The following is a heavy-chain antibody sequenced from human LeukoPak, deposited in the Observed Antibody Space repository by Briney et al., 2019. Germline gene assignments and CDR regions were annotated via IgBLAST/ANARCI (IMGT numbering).Heavy chain of an antibody. Sequence: PGGSLRLSCAASGFTFSSYSMNWVRQAPGKGLEWVSYISSRSSTIYYADSVKGRFTISRDNAKNSLYLQMNSLRAEDTAVYYCARGIAAAGNDYWGQGTLVTVSS. CDR2: ISSRSSTI. CDR3: ARGIAAAGNDY. V-gene: IGHV3-48*01. J-gene: IGHJ4*02. CDR1: GFTFSSYS. D-gene: IGHD6-13*01.